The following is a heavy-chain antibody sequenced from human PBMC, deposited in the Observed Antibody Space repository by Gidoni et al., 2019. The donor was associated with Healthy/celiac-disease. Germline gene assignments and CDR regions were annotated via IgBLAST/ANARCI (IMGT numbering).Heavy chain of an antibody. J-gene: IGHJ4*02. CDR1: GFTFSSYA. CDR2: ISGSGGST. CDR3: AKDNYYDSSGYVDY. Sequence: EVQLLESGGGLVQPGGSLRLSCAASGFTFSSYAMSWVRQAPGKWLEWVSAISGSGGSTYYADSVKGRFTISRDNSKNTLYLQMNSLRAEDTAVYYCAKDNYYDSSGYVDYWGQGTLVTVSS. D-gene: IGHD3-22*01. V-gene: IGHV3-23*01.